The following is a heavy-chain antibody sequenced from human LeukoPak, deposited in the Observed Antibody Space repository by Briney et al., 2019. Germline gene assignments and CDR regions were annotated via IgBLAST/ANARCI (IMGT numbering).Heavy chain of an antibody. CDR2: FNSDGSST. CDR1: GLTFSRYW. V-gene: IGHV3-74*01. CDR3: ARGGSPPEALGDAFDI. J-gene: IGHJ3*02. Sequence: GGSLRLSCAASGLTFSRYWMHWVRQAPGKGLVRVSRFNSDGSSTINADSVKGRLTISRDNAKNTLYLQMNSLRVEDTAVYFCARGGSPPEALGDAFDIWGQGTMVTVSS. D-gene: IGHD1-26*01.